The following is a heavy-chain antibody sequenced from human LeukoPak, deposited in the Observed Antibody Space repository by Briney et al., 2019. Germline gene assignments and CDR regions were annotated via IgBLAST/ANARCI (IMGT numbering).Heavy chain of an antibody. J-gene: IGHJ4*02. Sequence: PSETLSLTCTVSGGSISSSSYYWGWIRQPPGKGLEWIGSIYYSGSTYYNPSLKSRVTISVDTSKNQFSLKLSSVTAADTAVYYCARHVDKYSSSSPPGGYWGQGTLVTVSS. D-gene: IGHD6-6*01. CDR3: ARHVDKYSSSSPPGGY. V-gene: IGHV4-39*01. CDR1: GGSISSSSYY. CDR2: IYYSGST.